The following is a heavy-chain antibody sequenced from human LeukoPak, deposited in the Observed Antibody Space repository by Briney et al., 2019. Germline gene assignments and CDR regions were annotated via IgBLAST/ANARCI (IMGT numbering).Heavy chain of an antibody. Sequence: PGRSLRLSCAASGLTFSSYAMHWVRQAPGKGLEWVAVISYDGSNKYYADSVKGRFTISRDNSKNTLYLQMNSLRAEDTAVYYCARAPGDHDYWGQGTLVTVSS. CDR2: ISYDGSNK. CDR3: ARAPGDHDY. CDR1: GLTFSSYA. V-gene: IGHV3-30-3*01. D-gene: IGHD2-21*02. J-gene: IGHJ4*02.